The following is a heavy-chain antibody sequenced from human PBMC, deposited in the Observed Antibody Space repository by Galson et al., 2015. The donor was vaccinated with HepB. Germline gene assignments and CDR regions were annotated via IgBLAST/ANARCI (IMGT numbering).Heavy chain of an antibody. CDR3: TSTSMASPGHH. Sequence: SLRLSCAASGFTFSNFWMSWVRQAPGKGLEWIGNIKPDGTKKYYADSMKERFTIYRDNARNSVYLQIYNVRADDTAVYYCTSTSMASPGHHWGQGTLVTVSS. CDR2: IKPDGTKK. V-gene: IGHV3-7*03. J-gene: IGHJ4*02. D-gene: IGHD6-13*01. CDR1: GFTFSNFW.